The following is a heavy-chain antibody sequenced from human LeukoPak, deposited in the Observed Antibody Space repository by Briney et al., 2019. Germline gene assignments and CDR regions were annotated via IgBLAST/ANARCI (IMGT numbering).Heavy chain of an antibody. J-gene: IGHJ5*02. V-gene: IGHV1-69*05. CDR3: ALSGDIVVVTANNWFDP. CDR2: IIPLFGTA. Sequence: GSSVKVSCKASGGTFSSYAISWVRQAPGQGLEWMGGIIPLFGTANYAQKFQGRVTITTDESTSTAYMELSSLRSEDTAVYYCALSGDIVVVTANNWFDPWGQGTLVTVSS. CDR1: GGTFSSYA. D-gene: IGHD2-21*02.